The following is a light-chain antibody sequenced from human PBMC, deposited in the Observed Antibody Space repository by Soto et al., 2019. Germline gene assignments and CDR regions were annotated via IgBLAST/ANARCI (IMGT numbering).Light chain of an antibody. CDR3: MPNIKLPIFS. V-gene: IGKV2D-29*01. CDR2: EVS. CDR1: QSLLHSDGKTY. J-gene: IGKJ3*01. Sequence: DIVMTQTPLSLSVTPGQPASISCKSSQSLLHSDGKTYLYWYLQKPEQPPQHLIYEVSNRFSGVLDRLISSGSKRDCILIISRVKDVDVLVCYSMPNIKLPIFSFGRGIKVEIK.